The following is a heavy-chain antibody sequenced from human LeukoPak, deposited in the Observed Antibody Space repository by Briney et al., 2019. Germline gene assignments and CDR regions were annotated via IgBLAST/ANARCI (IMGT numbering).Heavy chain of an antibody. Sequence: GGSPRLSCAASGFTFSSYAMSWVRQAPGKGLEWVSAISGSGGSTYYADSVKGRFTISRDNSKNTLYLQMNSLRAEDTAVYYCAKAHHSIYDSSGYYYFDAFDIWGQGTMVTVSS. J-gene: IGHJ3*02. V-gene: IGHV3-23*01. CDR3: AKAHHSIYDSSGYYYFDAFDI. CDR1: GFTFSSYA. D-gene: IGHD3-22*01. CDR2: ISGSGGST.